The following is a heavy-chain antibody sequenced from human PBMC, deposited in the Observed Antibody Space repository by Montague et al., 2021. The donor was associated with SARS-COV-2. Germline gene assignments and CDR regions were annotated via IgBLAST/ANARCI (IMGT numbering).Heavy chain of an antibody. V-gene: IGHV4-39*07. Sequence: SETLSLTCSVSGGSISSSSYYWGWIRQSPGKGLEWIGSVFYSGTAYYNPSLKSRVTITADTSVKQFSLKLNSVTAADAAVYYCAREGIPTPGAEWKILHYHGMDVWGQGTTVTVFS. J-gene: IGHJ6*02. CDR1: GGSISSSSYY. D-gene: IGHD2-21*01. CDR2: VFYSGTA. CDR3: AREGIPTPGAEWKILHYHGMDV.